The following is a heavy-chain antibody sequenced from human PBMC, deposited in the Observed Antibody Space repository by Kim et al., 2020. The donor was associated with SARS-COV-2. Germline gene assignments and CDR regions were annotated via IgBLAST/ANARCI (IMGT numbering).Heavy chain of an antibody. Sequence: GESLKISCKGSGYSFTSYWISWVRQMPGKGLEWMGRIDPSDSYTNYSPSFQGHVTISADKSISTAYLQWSILKASYTAMYYCARYCSGGSCYSKFGDYYYGMDVWGQGTTVTVSS. D-gene: IGHD2-15*01. CDR1: GYSFTSYW. CDR2: IDPSDSYT. J-gene: IGHJ6*02. V-gene: IGHV5-10-1*01. CDR3: ARYCSGGSCYSKFGDYYYGMDV.